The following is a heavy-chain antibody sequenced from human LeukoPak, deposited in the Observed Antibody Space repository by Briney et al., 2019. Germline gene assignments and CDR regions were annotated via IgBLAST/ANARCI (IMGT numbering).Heavy chain of an antibody. J-gene: IGHJ4*02. CDR2: INHSGSI. CDR3: ARRNY. CDR1: GGSFSNYY. Sequence: SETLSLTCAVYGGSFSNYYWNWIRQPPGKGLEWIGEINHSGSINYNPSLKNRVTISVDTPKNQFSLKLSSVTAADTAVYYCARRNYWGQGTLVTVSS. V-gene: IGHV4-34*01.